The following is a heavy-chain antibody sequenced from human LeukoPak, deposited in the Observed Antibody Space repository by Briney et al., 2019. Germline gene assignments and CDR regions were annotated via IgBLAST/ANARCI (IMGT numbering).Heavy chain of an antibody. Sequence: PSETLSLTCAVYGGSFSGYYWSWIRQPPGKGLEWIGEINHSGSTNYNPSLKSRVTISVDTSKNQFSLKLSSVTAADTAVYYCARGGITGTTSQRGHFDYWGQGTLVTVSS. CDR2: INHSGST. J-gene: IGHJ4*02. CDR1: GGSFSGYY. CDR3: ARGGITGTTSQRGHFDY. V-gene: IGHV4-34*01. D-gene: IGHD1-7*01.